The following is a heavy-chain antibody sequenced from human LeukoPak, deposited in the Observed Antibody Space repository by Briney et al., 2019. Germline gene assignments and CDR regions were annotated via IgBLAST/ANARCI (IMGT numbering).Heavy chain of an antibody. J-gene: IGHJ6*04. V-gene: IGHV4-34*01. CDR3: ARDRIWFGELDV. D-gene: IGHD3-10*01. CDR1: GVSFSGYY. Sequence: PSETLSLTCAVYGVSFSGYYWSWIRQPPGKGLEWIGEINHSGSTDYNPSLKSRVTISVDTSKNQFSLKLSSVTAADTAVYYCARDRIWFGELDVWGKGTTVTVSS. CDR2: INHSGST.